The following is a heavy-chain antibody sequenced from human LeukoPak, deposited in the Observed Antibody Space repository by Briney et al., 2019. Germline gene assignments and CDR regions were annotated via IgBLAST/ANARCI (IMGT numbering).Heavy chain of an antibody. D-gene: IGHD3-22*01. J-gene: IGHJ3*02. CDR1: GFTFSSYS. Sequence: GGSLRLSCAASGFTFSSYSMNWVRQAPGKGLEWVSYISSSSSTIYYADSVKGRFTISRDNAKNSLYLQMNSLRAEDTAVYYCARGEAMIVGDAFDIWGQGTMVTVSS. CDR3: ARGEAMIVGDAFDI. CDR2: ISSSSSTI. V-gene: IGHV3-48*04.